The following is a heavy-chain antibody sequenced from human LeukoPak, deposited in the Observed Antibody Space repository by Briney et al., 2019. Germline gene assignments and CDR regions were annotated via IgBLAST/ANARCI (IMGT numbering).Heavy chain of an antibody. CDR2: IRGSRSGLGSGM. Sequence: GGPLRLSCAASGFIFSDYSMNWVRQAPGKGLEWISNIRGSRSGLGSGMYYADSVRGRFTISRDDAKNSLYLQMSSLRAEDTAFYYCARDNNWEFDYWGQGALVTVSS. D-gene: IGHD1-1*01. J-gene: IGHJ4*02. V-gene: IGHV3-48*04. CDR1: GFIFSDYS. CDR3: ARDNNWEFDY.